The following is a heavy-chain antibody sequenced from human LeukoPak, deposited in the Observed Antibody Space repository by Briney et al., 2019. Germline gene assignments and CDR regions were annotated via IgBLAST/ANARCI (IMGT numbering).Heavy chain of an antibody. V-gene: IGHV3-23*01. Sequence: GGSLRLSCAASGFPFSSYAMSWVRQAPGKGREWVSAISSTGGSTYYAASVKGRFTISRDNSKNTLYLQMNSLRAEDTAVYYCAKDGNRARYFQHWGQGTLVTVSS. D-gene: IGHD1-14*01. J-gene: IGHJ1*01. CDR1: GFPFSSYA. CDR3: AKDGNRARYFQH. CDR2: ISSTGGST.